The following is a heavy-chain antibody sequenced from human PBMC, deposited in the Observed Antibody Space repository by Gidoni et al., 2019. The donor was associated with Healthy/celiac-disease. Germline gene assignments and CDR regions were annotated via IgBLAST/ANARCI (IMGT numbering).Heavy chain of an antibody. V-gene: IGHV3-21*01. CDR3: ARDADYSFDY. D-gene: IGHD4-4*01. J-gene: IGHJ4*02. Sequence: EVQLVESGGGLVKPGGSLRLSCAAYGLTFSSYSMNLVRQAPGKGLEWVSSMSSSSSYIYYADSVKGRFTISRDNAKNSLYLQMNSLRAEDTAVYYCARDADYSFDYWGQGTLVTVSS. CDR2: MSSSSSYI. CDR1: GLTFSSYS.